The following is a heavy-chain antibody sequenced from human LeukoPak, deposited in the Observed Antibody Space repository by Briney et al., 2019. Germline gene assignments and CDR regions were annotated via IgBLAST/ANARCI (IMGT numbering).Heavy chain of an antibody. J-gene: IGHJ4*02. D-gene: IGHD3-22*01. V-gene: IGHV4-31*03. CDR3: ARDLSTDDSSGYYYVPFGY. Sequence: HSETLSLTCTVSGGSISSGGYYRSWIRQHPGKGLEWIGYVYYSGSTYYNPSLKSRVTISVDTSKNQFSLKLSSVTAADTAVYYCARDLSTDDSSGYYYVPFGYWGQGTLVTVSS. CDR1: GGSISSGGYY. CDR2: VYYSGST.